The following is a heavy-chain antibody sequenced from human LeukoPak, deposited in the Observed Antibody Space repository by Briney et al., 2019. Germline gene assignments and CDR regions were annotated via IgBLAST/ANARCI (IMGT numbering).Heavy chain of an antibody. CDR1: GFTFDDYG. CDR3: ARGDIVVVPAAIRIHAFDI. Sequence: GGSLRLSCAASGFTFDDYGMSWVRQAPGKGLEWVSGINWNGGSTGYADSVKGRFTISRDNAKNSLYLQMNSLRAEDTALYYCARGDIVVVPAAIRIHAFDIWGQGTMVTVSS. D-gene: IGHD2-2*02. CDR2: INWNGGST. V-gene: IGHV3-20*04. J-gene: IGHJ3*02.